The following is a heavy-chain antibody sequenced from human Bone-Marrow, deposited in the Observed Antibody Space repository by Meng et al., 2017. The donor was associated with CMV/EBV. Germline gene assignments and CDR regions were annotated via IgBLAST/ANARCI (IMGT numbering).Heavy chain of an antibody. J-gene: IGHJ5*02. CDR3: AHSAYYDFWSGYYKNWFDP. CDR2: IYWNDDK. D-gene: IGHD3-3*01. CDR1: GFSLSTSGVG. Sequence: SGPTLVKPTQTLTLTCTFSGFSLSTSGVGVGWIRQPPGKALEWLALIYWNDDKRYSPSLKSRLTITKDTSKNQVVLTMTNMDPVDTATYYCAHSAYYDFWSGYYKNWFDPWGEGTLVTFSS. V-gene: IGHV2-5*01.